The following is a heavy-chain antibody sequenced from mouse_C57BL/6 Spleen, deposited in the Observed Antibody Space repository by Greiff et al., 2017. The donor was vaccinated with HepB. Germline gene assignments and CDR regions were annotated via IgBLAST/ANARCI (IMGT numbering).Heavy chain of an antibody. Sequence: VKLQQSGPGLVQPSQSLSITCTVSGFSLTSYGVHWVRQSPGKGLEWLGVIWSGGSTDYNAAFIPSLSISKDNSKSQVFFKMNSLQADDTAIYYCARNRDDYDEFAYWGQGTLVTVSA. CDR2: IWSGGST. CDR3: ARNRDDYDEFAY. V-gene: IGHV2-2*01. J-gene: IGHJ3*01. CDR1: GFSLTSYG. D-gene: IGHD2-4*01.